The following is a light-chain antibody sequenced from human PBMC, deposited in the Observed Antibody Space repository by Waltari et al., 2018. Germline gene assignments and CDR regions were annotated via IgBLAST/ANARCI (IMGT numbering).Light chain of an antibody. Sequence: SHELTQSPSVSVSPGQTARITCSGDTLPKQYAHWYQQKPGQAPVLIIYKDIERPSGLPERFSASTSGTIVTLTISGVRPEDEADYYCQSADSSDMVYFGGGTKLTVL. V-gene: IGLV3-25*03. CDR2: KDI. J-gene: IGLJ2*01. CDR1: TLPKQY. CDR3: QSADSSDMVY.